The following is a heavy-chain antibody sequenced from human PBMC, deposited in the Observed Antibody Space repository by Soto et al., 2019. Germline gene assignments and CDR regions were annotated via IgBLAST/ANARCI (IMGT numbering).Heavy chain of an antibody. D-gene: IGHD1-26*01. CDR2: ISYDGSNK. J-gene: IGHJ6*02. V-gene: IGHV3-30-3*01. CDR3: ARDCRSYTPRYGMDV. CDR1: GFTFSSYA. Sequence: QVPLVESGGGVVQPGRSLRLSCAASGFTFSSYAMHWVRQAPGKGLEWVAVISYDGSNKYYADSVKGRFTISRDNSKNTLYLQMNSLRAEDTAVYYCARDCRSYTPRYGMDVWGQGTTVTVSS.